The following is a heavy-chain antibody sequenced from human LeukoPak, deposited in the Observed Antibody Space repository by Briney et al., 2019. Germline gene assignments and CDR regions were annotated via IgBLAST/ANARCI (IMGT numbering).Heavy chain of an antibody. V-gene: IGHV3-23*01. CDR1: RFTFSSYA. Sequence: PGGSLRLSCAASRFTFSSYAMSWVRQAPGKGLEWVSAISSSGGSTYYADSVKGRFTISRDNSKNTLYLQMNSLRAEDTAVYYCAKLGVWWPPAGSGYWGQGTLVTVSS. J-gene: IGHJ4*02. CDR2: ISSSGGST. D-gene: IGHD2-8*01. CDR3: AKLGVWWPPAGSGY.